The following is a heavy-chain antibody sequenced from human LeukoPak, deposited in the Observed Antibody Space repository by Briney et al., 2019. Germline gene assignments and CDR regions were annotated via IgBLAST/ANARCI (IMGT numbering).Heavy chain of an antibody. J-gene: IGHJ4*02. CDR1: GGSFSGYY. CDR3: ARGSGDCSVDY. D-gene: IGHD2-21*02. V-gene: IGHV4-34*01. CDR2: INHSGST. Sequence: PSETLSLTCAVYGGSFSGYYWSWIRQRPGKGLEWIGEINHSGSTNYNPSLKSRVTISVDTSKNQFSLKLSSVTAADTAVYYCARGSGDCSVDYWGQGTLVTVSS.